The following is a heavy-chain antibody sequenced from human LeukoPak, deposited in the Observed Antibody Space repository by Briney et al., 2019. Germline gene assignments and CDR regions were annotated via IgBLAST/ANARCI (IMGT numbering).Heavy chain of an antibody. J-gene: IGHJ5*02. CDR2: ISGSGGST. D-gene: IGHD3-10*01. CDR3: ARHYGSGSNWFDP. CDR1: GFTFSSYA. V-gene: IGHV3-23*01. Sequence: GGSLRLSCAASGFTFSSYAMSWVRQALGKGLEWVSAISGSGGSTYYADSVKGRFTISRDNSKNTLYLQMNSLRAEDTAVYYCARHYGSGSNWFDPWGQGSLVTVSS.